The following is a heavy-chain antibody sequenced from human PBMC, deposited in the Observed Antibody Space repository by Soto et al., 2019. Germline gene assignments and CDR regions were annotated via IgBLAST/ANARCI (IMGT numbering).Heavy chain of an antibody. Sequence: PSETLSLTCTVSGGSISSYYWGWIRQPPGKGLEWIGSVYHSGSTYYNPSLKSRVTISVDTSKNQFSLKLSSVTAADTAVYYCARHFVYSGYQYYYYYYGMDVWGQGTTVTVSS. D-gene: IGHD5-12*01. V-gene: IGHV4-39*01. CDR2: VYHSGST. J-gene: IGHJ6*02. CDR3: ARHFVYSGYQYYYYYYGMDV. CDR1: GGSISSYY.